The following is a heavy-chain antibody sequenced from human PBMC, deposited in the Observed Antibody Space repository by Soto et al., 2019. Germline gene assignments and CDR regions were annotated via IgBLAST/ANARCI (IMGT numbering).Heavy chain of an antibody. CDR3: ARGGPYQLLSDFDY. CDR2: ISNNGGST. CDR1: GFTFSNYA. Sequence: EVQLVESGGGLVQPGGSLRLSCVASGFTFSNYAMHWVRQAPGKGLEYVSAISNNGGSTYYADSVKDRFTISRDNSKNTLYLQMGSLRAEDMAVYYCARGGPYQLLSDFDYWGQGTLVTVSS. V-gene: IGHV3-64*07. J-gene: IGHJ4*02. D-gene: IGHD2-2*01.